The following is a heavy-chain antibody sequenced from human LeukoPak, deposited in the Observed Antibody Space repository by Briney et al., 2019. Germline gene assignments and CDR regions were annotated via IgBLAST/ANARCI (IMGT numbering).Heavy chain of an antibody. V-gene: IGHV3-7*01. CDR3: AREEWALDLEDSSSSEVYESGWFDP. Sequence: PGGSLRLSCAVSGFTFSSYWMTWVRQAPGKGLEWVANISQDGNEKYYVDSVKGRFTISRDNAKNSLYLQMSGLRAEDTAVYCCAREEWALDLEDSSSSEVYESGWFDPWGRGPCSPFPQ. J-gene: IGHJ5*02. CDR1: GFTFSSYW. D-gene: IGHD1-14*01. CDR2: ISQDGNEK.